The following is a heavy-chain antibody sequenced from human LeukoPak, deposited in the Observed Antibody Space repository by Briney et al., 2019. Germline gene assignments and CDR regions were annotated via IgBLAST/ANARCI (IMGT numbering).Heavy chain of an antibody. J-gene: IGHJ6*02. D-gene: IGHD3-10*01. CDR1: GYTFTGYY. V-gene: IGHV1-2*02. Sequence: ASVKVSCKASGYTFTGYYMHWVRQAPGQGLEWMGWINPNSGGANYAQKFQGRVTMTRDTSISTAYMELSRLRSDDTAVYYCARDGGLLWFGELPLYYYGMDVWGQGTTVIVSS. CDR2: INPNSGGA. CDR3: ARDGGLLWFGELPLYYYGMDV.